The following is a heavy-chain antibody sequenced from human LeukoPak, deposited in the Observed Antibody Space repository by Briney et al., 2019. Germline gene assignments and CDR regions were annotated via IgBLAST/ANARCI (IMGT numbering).Heavy chain of an antibody. CDR1: GYTFTSYD. V-gene: IGHV1-8*03. CDR2: MNPNSGNT. Sequence: ASVKVSCKASGYTFTSYDINWVRQATGQGLEWMGWMNPNSGNTGYAQKFQGRVTITRNTSISTAYMELSSLRSEDTAVYYCASSVVVAAHDAFDIWGQGTMVTVSP. CDR3: ASSVVVAAHDAFDI. D-gene: IGHD2-15*01. J-gene: IGHJ3*02.